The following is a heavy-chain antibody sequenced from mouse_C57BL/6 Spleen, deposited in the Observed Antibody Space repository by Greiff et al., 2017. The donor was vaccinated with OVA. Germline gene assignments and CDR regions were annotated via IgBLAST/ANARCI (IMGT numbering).Heavy chain of an antibody. CDR3: ARDQIYYGSSYVDY. D-gene: IGHD1-1*01. Sequence: QVQLQQSGAELVKPGASVKLSCKASGYTFTSYWMHWVKQRPGQGLEWIGMIHPNSGSTNYNEKFKSKATLTLDKSSSTAYMQLSSLTSEDSAVYYCARDQIYYGSSYVDYWGQGTTLTVSS. CDR1: GYTFTSYW. V-gene: IGHV1-64*01. CDR2: IHPNSGST. J-gene: IGHJ2*01.